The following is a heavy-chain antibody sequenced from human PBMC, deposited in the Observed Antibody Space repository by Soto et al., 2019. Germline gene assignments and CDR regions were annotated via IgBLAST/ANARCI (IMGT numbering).Heavy chain of an antibody. D-gene: IGHD6-13*01. J-gene: IGHJ5*02. V-gene: IGHV1-8*01. CDR1: GYTFTSYD. Sequence: ASVKVSCKASGYTFTSYDINCVRQATGQGLEWMGWMNPNSGNTGYAQKFQGRVTMTRNTSISTAYMELSSLRSEDTAVYYCARAKDVAAAYWFDPWGQGTLVTVSS. CDR2: MNPNSGNT. CDR3: ARAKDVAAAYWFDP.